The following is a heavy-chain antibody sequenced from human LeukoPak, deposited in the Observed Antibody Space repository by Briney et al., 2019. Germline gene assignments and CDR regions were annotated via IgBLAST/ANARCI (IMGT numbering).Heavy chain of an antibody. Sequence: SETLSLTCTVSGGSISSGGYYWSWIRQHPGKGLEWIGYIYYSGSTYYNPSPKSRVTISVDTSKNQFSLKLSSVTAADTAVYYCAREDSSNYYFDYWGQGTLVTVSS. CDR2: IYYSGST. D-gene: IGHD3-22*01. V-gene: IGHV4-31*03. CDR3: AREDSSNYYFDY. J-gene: IGHJ4*02. CDR1: GGSISSGGYY.